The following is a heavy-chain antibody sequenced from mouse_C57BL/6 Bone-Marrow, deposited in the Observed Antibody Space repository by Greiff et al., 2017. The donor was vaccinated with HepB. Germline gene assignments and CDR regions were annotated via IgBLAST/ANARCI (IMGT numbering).Heavy chain of an antibody. D-gene: IGHD2-2*01. Sequence: VQLQQSGPELVKPGASVKISCKASGYTFTDYYINWVKQRPGQGLEWIGWIYPGSGNTKYNEKFKGKATLTVDTSSSTAYMQLSSLTSEDSAVYFCARGEIGLRRRGLYAMDYWGQGTSVTVSS. CDR3: ARGEIGLRRRGLYAMDY. CDR1: GYTFTDYY. J-gene: IGHJ4*01. CDR2: IYPGSGNT. V-gene: IGHV1-84*01.